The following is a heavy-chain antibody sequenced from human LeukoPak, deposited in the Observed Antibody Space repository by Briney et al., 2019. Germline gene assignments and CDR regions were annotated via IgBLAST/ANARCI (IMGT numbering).Heavy chain of an antibody. CDR1: GGSSSSYY. CDR2: IYTSGST. V-gene: IGHV4-4*07. CDR3: ARDPLRGPAALYFDY. J-gene: IGHJ4*02. D-gene: IGHD2-2*01. Sequence: KPSETRSLXCTVSGGSSSSYYWSWIRQPAGKGLEWIGRIYTSGSTSYNPSLKSRVTMSVDTSKNQFSLKLSSVTAADTAVYYCARDPLRGPAALYFDYWGQGTLVTVSS.